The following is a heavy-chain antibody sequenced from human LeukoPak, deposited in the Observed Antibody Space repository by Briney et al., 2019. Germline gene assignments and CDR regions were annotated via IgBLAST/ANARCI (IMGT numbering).Heavy chain of an antibody. CDR3: AREPAGIAAAGLDY. CDR1: GFTFGSYG. J-gene: IGHJ4*02. Sequence: GGSLRLSCAASGFTFGSYGMHWVRQAPGKGLEWVAFIRYDGSNKYYAGSVKGRFTISRDNSKNTLYLQMNSLRAEDTAVYYCAREPAGIAAAGLDYWGQGTLVTVSS. CDR2: IRYDGSNK. D-gene: IGHD6-13*01. V-gene: IGHV3-30*02.